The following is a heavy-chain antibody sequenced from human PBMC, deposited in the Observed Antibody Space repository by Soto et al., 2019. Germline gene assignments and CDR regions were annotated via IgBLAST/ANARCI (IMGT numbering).Heavy chain of an antibody. CDR1: GFTFRGYW. CDR2: TNSDGSTI. D-gene: IGHD6-13*01. Sequence: EVQLVESGGGLVQPGGSLRLSCAASGFTFRGYWMHWVRQAPGKGLVWVSRTNSDGSTISYADSVKGRFTISSDNAKNTLYLQMTGLTAEDTAVYYCERGSSSWSNAFDIWGQGTVVTVSS. CDR3: ERGSSSWSNAFDI. V-gene: IGHV3-74*01. J-gene: IGHJ3*02.